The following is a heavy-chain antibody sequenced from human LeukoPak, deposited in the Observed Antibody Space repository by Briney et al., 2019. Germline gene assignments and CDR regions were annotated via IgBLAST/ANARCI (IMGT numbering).Heavy chain of an antibody. CDR1: GFTFTDYY. D-gene: IGHD2-15*01. Sequence: GGSLRLSCAPSGFTFTDYYMSWIPQAPGKGRGWVSYISSSGSTIYYADSVKGRFTISRDNAKNSLYLQMNSLRAEDTAVYYCARDPGQVVAANYYFDYWGQGNLVTVSS. CDR3: ARDPGQVVAANYYFDY. V-gene: IGHV3-11*01. J-gene: IGHJ4*02. CDR2: ISSSGSTI.